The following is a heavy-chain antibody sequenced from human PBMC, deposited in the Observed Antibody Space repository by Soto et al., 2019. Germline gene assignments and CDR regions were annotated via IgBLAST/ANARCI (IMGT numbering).Heavy chain of an antibody. J-gene: IGHJ6*02. CDR3: AKEIAVAGAPAPYYYYYDGMDV. D-gene: IGHD6-19*01. CDR2: ISGNSGSI. V-gene: IGHV3-9*01. CDR1: GFTFDDYA. Sequence: EVQLVESGGGLVQPGRSLRLSCAASGFTFDDYAMHWVRQAPGKGLEWVSGISGNSGSIGYADSVKGRFTISRDNAKNSLYLQMNSMRAEDTALCYCAKEIAVAGAPAPYYYYYDGMDVWGQGTTVTVSS.